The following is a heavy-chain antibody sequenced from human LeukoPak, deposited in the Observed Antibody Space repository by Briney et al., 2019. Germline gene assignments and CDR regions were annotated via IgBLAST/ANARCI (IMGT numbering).Heavy chain of an antibody. CDR1: GGSISSSSYC. CDR3: ARVSRGIHYYDSSFFDY. D-gene: IGHD3-22*01. J-gene: IGHJ4*02. V-gene: IGHV4-39*07. CDR2: IYYSGST. Sequence: PSETLSLTCTVSGGSISSSSYCWGWSRQPPGKGLEWSGSIYYSGSTYYNPSLKSRVTISVDTSKNQFSLKLSSVTAADTAVYYCARVSRGIHYYDSSFFDYWGQGTLVTVSS.